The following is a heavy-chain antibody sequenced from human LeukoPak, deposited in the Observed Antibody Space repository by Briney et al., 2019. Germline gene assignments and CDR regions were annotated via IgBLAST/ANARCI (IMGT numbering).Heavy chain of an antibody. V-gene: IGHV3-7*01. CDR3: ARGSSVDS. J-gene: IGHJ5*01. CDR1: GFIFSDSW. CDR2: IKQDGSAK. Sequence: GGSLRLSCAASGFIFSDSWMHWVRQAPGKGLEWVANIKQDGSAKFYVDSVKGRFTISRDNVKNSLYLQMNSLTAEDTAVYYCARGSSVDSWGQGTLVTVSS. D-gene: IGHD6-6*01.